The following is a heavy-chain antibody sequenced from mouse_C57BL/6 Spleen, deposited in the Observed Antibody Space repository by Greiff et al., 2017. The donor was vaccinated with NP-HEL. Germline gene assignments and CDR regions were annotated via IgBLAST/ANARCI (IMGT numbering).Heavy chain of an antibody. CDR1: GYTFTSYW. CDR3: AKNRDGSSSFDY. V-gene: IGHV1-59*01. CDR2: IDPSDSYT. D-gene: IGHD1-1*01. J-gene: IGHJ2*01. Sequence: QVQLQQPGAELVRPGTSVKLSCKASGYTFTSYWMHWVKQRPGQGLEWIGVIDPSDSYTNYNQKFKGKATLTVDKSSSTAYMQLSSLTSEDSAVYYCAKNRDGSSSFDYWGQGTTLTVSS.